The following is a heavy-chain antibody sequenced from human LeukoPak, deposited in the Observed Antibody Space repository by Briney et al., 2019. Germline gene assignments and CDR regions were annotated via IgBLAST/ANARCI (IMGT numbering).Heavy chain of an antibody. J-gene: IGHJ5*02. Sequence: SETLSLTCTVSGGSISNSYWSWIRQPPGKGLEWNEEINHSGSTNYNPSLRSRVTISVDTSKNQFSLKLSSVTAADTAVYYCARGRYLLWFGVNWFDPWGQGTLVTVSS. V-gene: IGHV4-34*01. CDR2: INHSGST. CDR3: ARGRYLLWFGVNWFDP. D-gene: IGHD3-10*01. CDR1: GGSISNSY.